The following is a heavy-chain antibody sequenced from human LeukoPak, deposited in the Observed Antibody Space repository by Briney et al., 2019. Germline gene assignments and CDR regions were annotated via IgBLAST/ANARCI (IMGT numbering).Heavy chain of an antibody. Sequence: ASVKVSCKASGYTFTGYDINWVRQATGQGLEWMGWMNPNSGNTGYAQKFQGRVTITRNTSISTAYMELSSPRSEDTAVYYCARGLRGVDCGGDCWGIDYWGQGTLVTVSS. J-gene: IGHJ4*02. CDR3: ARGLRGVDCGGDCWGIDY. CDR1: GYTFTGYD. V-gene: IGHV1-8*03. CDR2: MNPNSGNT. D-gene: IGHD2-21*02.